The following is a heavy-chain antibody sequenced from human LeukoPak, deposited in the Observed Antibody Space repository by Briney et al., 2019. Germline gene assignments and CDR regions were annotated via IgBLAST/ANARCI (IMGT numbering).Heavy chain of an antibody. CDR1: GGSISSYY. J-gene: IGHJ4*02. CDR3: GRARVAGVIGS. V-gene: IGHV4-59*01. CDR2: IYYSGST. D-gene: IGHD6-19*01. Sequence: PSETLSLTCTVSGGSISSYYWSWVRQPPGKGLEWLGYIYYSGSTNYNPSLKSRVTISVDTSKNQFSVKLSSVSAADTAVYYCGRARVAGVIGSWGQGTLVTASS.